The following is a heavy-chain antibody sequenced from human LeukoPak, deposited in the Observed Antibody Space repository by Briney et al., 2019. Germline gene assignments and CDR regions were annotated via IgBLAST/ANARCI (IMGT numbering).Heavy chain of an antibody. V-gene: IGHV3-74*01. CDR3: IRDFRSADL. CDR2: IYVDGRTT. J-gene: IGHJ5*02. Sequence: GGSLRLSCVASGFTFSNYWMHWVRQPPGKGLVWVSRIYVDGRTTNYADSVKGRFTISRDDAKNTVYLEMNSLSVEDTATYYCIRDFRSADLWGQGTLVTVTS. CDR1: GFTFSNYW.